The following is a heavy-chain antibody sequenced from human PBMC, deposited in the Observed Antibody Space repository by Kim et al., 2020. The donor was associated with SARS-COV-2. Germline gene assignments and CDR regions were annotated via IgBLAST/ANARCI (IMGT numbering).Heavy chain of an antibody. Sequence: ASVKVSCKASGYTFTSYDINWVRQATGQGLEWMGWMNPNSGNTGYAQKFQGRVTMTRNTSISTAYMELSSLRSEDTAVYYCARGEYGWLLPPYYYYYMDVWGKGTTVTVSS. CDR2: MNPNSGNT. J-gene: IGHJ6*03. D-gene: IGHD3-22*01. V-gene: IGHV1-8*01. CDR3: ARGEYGWLLPPYYYYYMDV. CDR1: GYTFTSYD.